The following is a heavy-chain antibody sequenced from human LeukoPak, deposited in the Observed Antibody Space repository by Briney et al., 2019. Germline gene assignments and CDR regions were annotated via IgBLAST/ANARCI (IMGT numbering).Heavy chain of an antibody. J-gene: IGHJ4*02. CDR2: ISYDGSNK. V-gene: IGHV3-30-3*01. D-gene: IGHD6-13*01. Sequence: GRSLRLSCAASGFTFSSCAMHWVRQAPGKGLEWVAVISYDGSNKYYADSVKGRFTISRDNSKNTLYLQMNSLKTEDTAVYYCTTALMQQLVPDDYWGQGTLVTVSS. CDR1: GFTFSSCA. CDR3: TTALMQQLVPDDY.